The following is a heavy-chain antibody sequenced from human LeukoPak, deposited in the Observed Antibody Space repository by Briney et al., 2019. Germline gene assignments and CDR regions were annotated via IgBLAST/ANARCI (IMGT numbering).Heavy chain of an antibody. CDR1: GFTFSSYS. CDR2: ISSSSSYI. D-gene: IGHD3-3*01. Sequence: KPGGSLRLSCAASGFTFSSYSMNWVRQAPGKGLEWVSSISSSSSYIYYADSVKGRFTISRDNAKNSLYLQMNSLRAEDTAVYYCARGGVVTVATDYWGQGTLVTVSS. J-gene: IGHJ4*02. V-gene: IGHV3-21*01. CDR3: ARGGVVTVATDY.